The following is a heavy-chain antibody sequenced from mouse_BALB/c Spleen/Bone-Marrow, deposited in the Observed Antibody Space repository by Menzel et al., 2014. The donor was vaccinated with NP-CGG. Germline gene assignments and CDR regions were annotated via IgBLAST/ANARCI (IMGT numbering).Heavy chain of an antibody. CDR2: ISSGSSTI. V-gene: IGHV5-17*02. CDR1: GFTFSSFG. J-gene: IGHJ4*01. Sequence: EVKLMESGGGLVQPGGSRKLSCAASGFTFSSFGMHWARQAPEKGLEWVAYISSGSSTIYYADTVKGRFTISRDNPKNTLFLQMTSLRSEDTAMYYCTRKGALITHYYAMDYWGQGTSVTVSS. D-gene: IGHD2-4*01. CDR3: TRKGALITHYYAMDY.